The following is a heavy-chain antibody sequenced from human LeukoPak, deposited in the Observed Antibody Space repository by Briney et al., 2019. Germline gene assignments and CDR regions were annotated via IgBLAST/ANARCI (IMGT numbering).Heavy chain of an antibody. V-gene: IGHV3-23*01. D-gene: IGHD3-3*01. CDR2: ISGDGGTT. J-gene: IGHJ5*02. CDR3: AKDITIFGVVIDFDP. CDR1: GFPFSNYA. Sequence: GRSLRLSCAASGFPFSNYAMSWVRQAPGKGLECVSVISGDGGTTYYADSVKGRFAISRDNSKNTLYLQMNSLRAEDTAVYYCAKDITIFGVVIDFDPWGQGTLVTVSS.